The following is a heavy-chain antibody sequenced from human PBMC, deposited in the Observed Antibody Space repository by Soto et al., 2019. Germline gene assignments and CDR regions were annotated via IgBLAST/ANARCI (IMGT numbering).Heavy chain of an antibody. CDR2: MYYSGST. J-gene: IGHJ4*02. CDR1: GGSISSGDYY. V-gene: IGHV4-30-4*01. D-gene: IGHD5-12*01. Sequence: PSETLSLTCTVSGGSISSGDYYWSWIRQPPGKGLEWIGYMYYSGSTYYNPSLKSRVTISVDTSKNQFSLKLSSVTAADTAVYYCARWLGYGPHFDYWGQGTPVTVSS. CDR3: ARWLGYGPHFDY.